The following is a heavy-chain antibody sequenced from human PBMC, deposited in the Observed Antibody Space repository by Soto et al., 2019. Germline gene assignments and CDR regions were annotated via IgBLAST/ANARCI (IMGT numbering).Heavy chain of an antibody. CDR2: INAGNGNT. CDR1: GYTFTKYA. V-gene: IGHV1-3*01. CDR3: ARGEGYCSGGICYRWFDP. Sequence: QVQLVQSGAEVKKPGASVKVSCKASGYTFTKYAMHWVRQAPGQRLEWMGWINAGNGNTKYSQKFQGRVTITRDTCASTAYMELSSLRSEDTAVYYCARGEGYCSGGICYRWFDPWGQGTLVTVSS. J-gene: IGHJ5*02. D-gene: IGHD2-15*01.